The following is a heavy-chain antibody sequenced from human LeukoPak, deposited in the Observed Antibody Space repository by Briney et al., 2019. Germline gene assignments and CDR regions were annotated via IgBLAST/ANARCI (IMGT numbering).Heavy chain of an antibody. Sequence: GESLKISCKDSGYSFTNYWIGWVRQMPGKGLEWMGIIHSADSNTKYSPSFQGQVTISADKSISTAYLQWSGLKASDAAMYYCAGARHGDYRWDYWGQGTLVTVSS. V-gene: IGHV5-51*01. CDR1: GYSFTNYW. J-gene: IGHJ4*02. D-gene: IGHD4-17*01. CDR2: IHSADSNT. CDR3: AGARHGDYRWDY.